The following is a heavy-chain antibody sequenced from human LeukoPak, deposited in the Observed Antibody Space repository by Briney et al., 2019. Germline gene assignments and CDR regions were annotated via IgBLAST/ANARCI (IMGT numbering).Heavy chain of an antibody. CDR3: VRDSYYHPDY. D-gene: IGHD3-10*01. CDR2: VISDGSSA. Sequence: GGSLRLSCVASGFTFSSYWMHWVRQAPGKGLVWVSRVISDGSSATYADSVKGRFTISRDNAKNAMYLQMNSLRAEDTAVYYCVRDSYYHPDYWGQGTLVTVSS. V-gene: IGHV3-74*01. CDR1: GFTFSSYW. J-gene: IGHJ4*02.